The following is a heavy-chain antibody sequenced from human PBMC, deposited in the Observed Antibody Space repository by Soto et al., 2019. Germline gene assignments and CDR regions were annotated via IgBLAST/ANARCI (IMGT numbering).Heavy chain of an antibody. V-gene: IGHV3-30-3*01. CDR1: GFTFSSYA. Sequence: GSLRLSCAASGFTFSSYAMHWVRQAPGKGLEWVAVISYDGSNKYYADSVKGRFTISRDNSKNTLYLQMNSLRAEDTAVYYCARAGYSYGFIVDYWGQGTLVTVSS. J-gene: IGHJ4*02. CDR2: ISYDGSNK. CDR3: ARAGYSYGFIVDY. D-gene: IGHD5-18*01.